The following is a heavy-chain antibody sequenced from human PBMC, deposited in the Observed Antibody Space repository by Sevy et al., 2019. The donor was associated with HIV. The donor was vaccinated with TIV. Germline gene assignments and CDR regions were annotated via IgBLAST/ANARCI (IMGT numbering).Heavy chain of an antibody. CDR2: IKSKTDGGTI. J-gene: IGHJ5*02. D-gene: IGHD4-17*01. CDR1: GFTFSNAW. CDR3: TTDLHGDYWFDP. Sequence: GGSLRLSCAASGFTFSNAWMSWVRQAPGKGLEWVGRIKSKTDGGTIDYAAPLKGRFTISRDDSKNMLYLQMNSLKTEDTAVYYYTTDLHGDYWFDPWGQGTLVTVSS. V-gene: IGHV3-15*01.